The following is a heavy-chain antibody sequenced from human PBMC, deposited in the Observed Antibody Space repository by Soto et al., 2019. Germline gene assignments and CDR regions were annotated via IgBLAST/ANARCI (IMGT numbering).Heavy chain of an antibody. CDR3: ERQGGCSSTSCYTGANFYYYGRDV. Sequence: PGESLKISCKGSGYSFTSYWIGWVRQMPGKGLEWMGIIYPGDSDTRYSPSFQGQVTISADKSISTAYLQWSSLQASDTAIYYCERQGGCSSTSCYTGANFYYYGRDVWGQGTTVTVSS. CDR1: GYSFTSYW. CDR2: IYPGDSDT. V-gene: IGHV5-51*01. D-gene: IGHD2-2*02. J-gene: IGHJ6*02.